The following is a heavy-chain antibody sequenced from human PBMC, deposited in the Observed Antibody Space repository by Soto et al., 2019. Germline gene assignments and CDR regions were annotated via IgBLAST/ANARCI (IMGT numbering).Heavy chain of an antibody. CDR1: GYTFTSYD. CDR3: ARERSAAGTGWFDP. Sequence: QVQLVQSGAEVKKPGASVKVSCKASGYTFTSYDINWVRQATGQGLEWMGWMNPNSGNKGYAQKFQGRVTMTRYTSISTAYMELSRLRSEATAVYYCARERSAAGTGWFDPWGQGTLVTVSS. J-gene: IGHJ5*02. D-gene: IGHD6-13*01. V-gene: IGHV1-8*01. CDR2: MNPNSGNK.